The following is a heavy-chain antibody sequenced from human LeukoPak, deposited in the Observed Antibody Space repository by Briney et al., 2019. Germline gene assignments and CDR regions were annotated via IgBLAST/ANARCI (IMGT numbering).Heavy chain of an antibody. Sequence: GGSLRLSCAASGFTFSSYAMHWVRQAPGKGLEWVAVISYDGSNKYYADSVKGRFTISRDNSKNTLYLQMNSLRAEDTALYYCARDQAYYDSSGYPDYWGQGTLVTVSS. D-gene: IGHD3-22*01. J-gene: IGHJ4*02. CDR2: ISYDGSNK. V-gene: IGHV3-30*01. CDR1: GFTFSSYA. CDR3: ARDQAYYDSSGYPDY.